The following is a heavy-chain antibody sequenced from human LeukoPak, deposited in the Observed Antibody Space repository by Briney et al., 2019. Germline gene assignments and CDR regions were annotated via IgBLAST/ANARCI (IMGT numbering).Heavy chain of an antibody. CDR1: GFTFSNYA. J-gene: IGHJ4*02. Sequence: GGSLRLSCAASGFTFSNYAMTWVRQGPGKGLEWVSTISGSGSSTYYVDSVKGRFTISRDNSKNTLYLQMNSLRAEDTAVYYCARLWSGYSRSSDYWGQGTLVTVSS. CDR2: ISGSGSST. D-gene: IGHD3-3*01. CDR3: ARLWSGYSRSSDY. V-gene: IGHV3-23*01.